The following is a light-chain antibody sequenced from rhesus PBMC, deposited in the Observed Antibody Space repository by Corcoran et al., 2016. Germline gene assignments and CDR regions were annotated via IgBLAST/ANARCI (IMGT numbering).Light chain of an antibody. V-gene: IGKV4-1*01. Sequence: DVVMTQSPDSLAVSLGERVTINCKSSRSLLSNSNNKNYLHWYQQKPGQPPKLFLYWASTRESGVPERFSGRGDGTGCSLPINGLEADDGALYYCQQFYSSPVTFGGGTKVEIK. CDR2: WAS. CDR1: RSLLSNSNNKNY. J-gene: IGKJ4*01. CDR3: QQFYSSPVT.